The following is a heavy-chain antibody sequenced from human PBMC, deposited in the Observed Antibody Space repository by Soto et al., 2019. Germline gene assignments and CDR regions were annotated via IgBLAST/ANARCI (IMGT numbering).Heavy chain of an antibody. J-gene: IGHJ4*02. CDR3: ATVSISKSSAVTFDS. Sequence: QVQLVESGGGMVQPGKSLRLSCAVSGFTFRTYDMHWVRQAPGRGLEWVAVVSYDASYQNYLDSVKGRFTVSRDNSKNPLVLQMNSLRPEDTAVYYCATVSISKSSAVTFDSWGRGTLVTVSS. CDR1: GFTFRTYD. V-gene: IGHV3-30*03. CDR2: VSYDASYQ. D-gene: IGHD4-17*01.